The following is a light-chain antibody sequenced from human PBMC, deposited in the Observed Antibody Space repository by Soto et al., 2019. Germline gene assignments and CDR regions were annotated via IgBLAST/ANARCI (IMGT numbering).Light chain of an antibody. CDR1: QSVSNNY. CDR2: GAS. J-gene: IGKJ5*01. V-gene: IGKV3-20*01. Sequence: EIVLTQSPGTLSLSLGERATLSCRATQSVSNNYLAWYQQKPGQAPRLLIYGASSRAIGIPDRFSGSGSGTDFTLTISRLEPEDFAVYYCEQYGSSPPITFGQGTRLEIK. CDR3: EQYGSSPPIT.